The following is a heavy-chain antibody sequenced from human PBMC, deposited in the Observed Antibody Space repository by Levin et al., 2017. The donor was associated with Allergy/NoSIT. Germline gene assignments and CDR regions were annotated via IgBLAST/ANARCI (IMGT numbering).Heavy chain of an antibody. CDR2: INPKSGGT. V-gene: IGHV1-2*02. Sequence: GGSLRLSCKASGYTFTGYYMNWVRQAPGQGLEWMGWINPKSGGTNYAQKFQGRVTMTTDTTISTAYMELNNLRSDDTAYYYCARDLTSSWYYFDSWGQETLVTVSS. CDR1: GYTFTGYY. D-gene: IGHD6-13*01. J-gene: IGHJ4*02. CDR3: ARDLTSSWYYFDS.